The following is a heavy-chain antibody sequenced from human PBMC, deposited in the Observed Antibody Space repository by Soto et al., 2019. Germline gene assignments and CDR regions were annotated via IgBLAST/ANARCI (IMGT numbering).Heavy chain of an antibody. J-gene: IGHJ6*02. CDR2: IYYSGST. CDR3: ARDGSGGSWNTVGMDV. D-gene: IGHD2-15*01. Sequence: LSLTCTVSGGSISSGGYYWSWIRQHPGKGLEWIGYIYYSGSTYYNPSLKSRVTISVDTSKNQFSLKLSSVTAADTAVYYCARDGSGGSWNTVGMDVWGQGTTVTVSS. CDR1: GGSISSGGYY. V-gene: IGHV4-31*03.